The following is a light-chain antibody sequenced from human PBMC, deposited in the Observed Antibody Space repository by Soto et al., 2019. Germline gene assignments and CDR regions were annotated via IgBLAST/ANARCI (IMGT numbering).Light chain of an antibody. CDR1: QSLSKS. Sequence: EIVLTQSPATLSLSPWERATLSCRASQSLSKSLVWYQQKPGQAPRLVIYDIFTRATGVPTRISGSGSGTEFTLTISSLQSEDFAVYYCQQYNSWPLTFGGGTKVDIK. CDR3: QQYNSWPLT. J-gene: IGKJ4*01. V-gene: IGKV3D-15*01. CDR2: DIF.